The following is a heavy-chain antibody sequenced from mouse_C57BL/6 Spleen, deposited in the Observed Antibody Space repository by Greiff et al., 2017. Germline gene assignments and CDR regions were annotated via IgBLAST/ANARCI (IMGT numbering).Heavy chain of an antibody. CDR1: GYTFTSYW. V-gene: IGHV1-50*01. Sequence: VQLQQPGAELVKPGASVKLSCKASGYTFTSYWMQWVKQRTGQGLEWIGEIDPSDSYTNYNQKFKGKATLTADKSSSTAYMQPSSLTSEDSAVYYCARELLRGDCGAWFAYWGQGTLVTVS. D-gene: IGHD2-13*01. CDR3: ARELLRGDCGAWFAY. J-gene: IGHJ3*01. CDR2: IDPSDSYT.